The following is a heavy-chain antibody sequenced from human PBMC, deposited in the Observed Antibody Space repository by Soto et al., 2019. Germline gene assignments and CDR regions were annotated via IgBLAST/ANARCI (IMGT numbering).Heavy chain of an antibody. Sequence: ASVKVSCKASGYTFTSYGISWVRQAPGQGLEWMGWISAYNGNTNYAQKLQGRVTMTTDTSTSTAYMELRSLRSDDTAVYYCAREPPMVRGVISPYYFDYWGQGTLVTVSS. CDR3: AREPPMVRGVISPYYFDY. D-gene: IGHD3-10*01. V-gene: IGHV1-18*01. J-gene: IGHJ4*02. CDR2: ISAYNGNT. CDR1: GYTFTSYG.